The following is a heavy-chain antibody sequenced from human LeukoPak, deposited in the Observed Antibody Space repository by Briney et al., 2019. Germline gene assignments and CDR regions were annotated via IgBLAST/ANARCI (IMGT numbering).Heavy chain of an antibody. V-gene: IGHV3-7*03. CDR1: GLALSSHW. CDR3: ARNNGMDV. CDR2: VNRDGSET. J-gene: IGHJ6*02. Sequence: GGSLRLSCAASGLALSSHWMTWVRQVPGRGPEWVANVNRDGSETYYLDSVKGRFTISKDNAKNSLYLQMDSLRAEDTALYHCARNNGMDVWGQGTTVIVSS.